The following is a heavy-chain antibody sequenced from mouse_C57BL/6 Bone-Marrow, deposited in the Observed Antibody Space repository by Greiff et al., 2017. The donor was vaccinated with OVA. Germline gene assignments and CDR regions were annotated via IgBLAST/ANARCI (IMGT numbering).Heavy chain of an antibody. V-gene: IGHV5-6*01. CDR2: ISRGGSYT. D-gene: IGHD1-1*01. CDR3: ARISTTVVADY. Sequence: EVKLVQSGGDLVKPGGSLKLSCAASGFTFSSYGMSWVRQTPDQRLEWVATISRGGSYTYSPASVKGRFTISRDTAKNTLYLQMSRLKSEDTAMDYCARISTTVVADYWGQGTTLTVSS. J-gene: IGHJ2*01. CDR1: GFTFSSYG.